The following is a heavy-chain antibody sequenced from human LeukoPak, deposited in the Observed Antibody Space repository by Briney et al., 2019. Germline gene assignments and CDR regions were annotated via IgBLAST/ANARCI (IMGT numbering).Heavy chain of an antibody. Sequence: ASVKVSCKASGYTFTGYYMHWVRQASGQGLEWTGWINPNSGGTNYAQKFQGRVTMTRDTSISTAYMELSRLRSDDTAVYYCARAPGDYDFWSGYYWLWAPQYNWVDPWGQGTLVTVSS. J-gene: IGHJ5*02. D-gene: IGHD3-3*01. CDR3: ARAPGDYDFWSGYYWLWAPQYNWVDP. CDR2: INPNSGGT. CDR1: GYTFTGYY. V-gene: IGHV1-2*02.